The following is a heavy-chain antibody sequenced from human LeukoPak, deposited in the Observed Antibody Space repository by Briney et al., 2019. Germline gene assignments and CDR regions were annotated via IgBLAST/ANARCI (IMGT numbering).Heavy chain of an antibody. CDR1: GGSVSGYY. D-gene: IGHD3-22*01. CDR2: TYSSGST. J-gene: IGHJ4*02. V-gene: IGHV4-4*08. Sequence: SETLSLTCTVSGGSVSGYYWSWIRQPPGKGLEWIGYTYSSGSTTYNPSLKSRVTISVDTSKNQFSLKLSSVTAADTAVYYCARDRYYDSSGPPDWGQGTLVTVSS. CDR3: ARDRYYDSSGPPD.